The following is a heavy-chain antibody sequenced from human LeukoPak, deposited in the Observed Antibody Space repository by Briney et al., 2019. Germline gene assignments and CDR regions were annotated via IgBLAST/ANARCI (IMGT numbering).Heavy chain of an antibody. D-gene: IGHD3-22*01. V-gene: IGHV1-69*05. CDR1: GGTFSSYA. CDR2: IIPIFGTA. Sequence: ASVKVSCKASGGTFSSYAISWVRQAPGQGLEWMGGIIPIFGTANYAQKFQGRVTLTRDTSTSTVYMELSSLRSEDTAVYYCVRDLFAYDSSGYYFDYWGQGTLVTVSS. J-gene: IGHJ4*02. CDR3: VRDLFAYDSSGYYFDY.